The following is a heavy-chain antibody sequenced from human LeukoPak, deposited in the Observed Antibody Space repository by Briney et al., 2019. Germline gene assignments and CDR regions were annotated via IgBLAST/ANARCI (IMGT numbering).Heavy chain of an antibody. V-gene: IGHV4-39*07. J-gene: IGHJ4*02. CDR3: ARRDYYDSTGYYPTLY. CDR1: GGSISSGDYY. Sequence: SETLSLTCTVSGGSISSGDYYWSWIRQPPGKGLEWIGEIYHSGSTNYNPSLKSRVTISVDKSKNQFSLKLSSVSAADTAVYYCARRDYYDSTGYYPTLYWGQGTLVTVSS. D-gene: IGHD3-22*01. CDR2: IYHSGST.